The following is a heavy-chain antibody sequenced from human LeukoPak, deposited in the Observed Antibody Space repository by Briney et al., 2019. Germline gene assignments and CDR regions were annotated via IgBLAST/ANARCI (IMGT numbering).Heavy chain of an antibody. CDR1: GYTFTGYY. V-gene: IGHV1-2*02. D-gene: IGHD2-2*01. J-gene: IGHJ5*02. Sequence: ASVKVSCKASGYTFTGYYMHWVRQAPGQGLEWMGWINPNSGGTNYAQKFQGRVTMTRDTSISTAYMELSRLRSDDTAVYYCARVGIVVVPAARTFDPWGQGTLVTVSS. CDR3: ARVGIVVVPAARTFDP. CDR2: INPNSGGT.